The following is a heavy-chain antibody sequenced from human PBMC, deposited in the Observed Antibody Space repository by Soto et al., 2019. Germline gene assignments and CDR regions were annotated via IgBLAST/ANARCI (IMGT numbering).Heavy chain of an antibody. CDR3: ARPAPYYAMDV. D-gene: IGHD3-16*01. CDR1: GFSVSINY. CDR2: IRSGGDT. V-gene: IGHV3-53*02. J-gene: IGHJ6*02. Sequence: EEQLVETGGGLSQPGGSLRLSCAASGFSVSINYMSWVRQAPGKGLEWVSLIRSGGDTDYADSVRGRFTISRDNSKNTVSLQMNSLRVEDTAICYCARPAPYYAMDVWGQGTAVIVSS.